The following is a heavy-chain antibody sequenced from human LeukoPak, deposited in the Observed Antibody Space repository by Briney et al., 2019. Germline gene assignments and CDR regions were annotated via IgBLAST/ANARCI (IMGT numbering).Heavy chain of an antibody. V-gene: IGHV3-7*01. CDR1: GFIFTSYS. Sequence: GGPLRLSCAASGFIFTSYSMNWVRQAPGKGLEGVANIKQDGSEKYYVDSVKGRFTIFRDNAKTSLYLQMNSLRAEDTAVYYCARDPLHRNAVVPAAQDYWGRGTLVTVSS. J-gene: IGHJ4*02. CDR2: IKQDGSEK. D-gene: IGHD2-2*01. CDR3: ARDPLHRNAVVPAAQDY.